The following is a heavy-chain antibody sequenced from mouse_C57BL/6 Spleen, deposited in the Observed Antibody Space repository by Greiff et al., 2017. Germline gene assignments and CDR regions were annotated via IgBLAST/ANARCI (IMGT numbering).Heavy chain of an antibody. CDR1: GYTFTDYE. CDR3: TRSIYARAMDY. Sequence: QVQLQQSGAELVRPGASVTLSCKASGYTFTDYEMHWVKQTPVHGLEWIGAIDPETGGTAYNQKFKGKAILTADKSSSTAYMELRSLTSEDSAVYYCTRSIYARAMDYWGQGTSVTVSS. D-gene: IGHD6-5*01. J-gene: IGHJ4*01. V-gene: IGHV1-15*01. CDR2: IDPETGGT.